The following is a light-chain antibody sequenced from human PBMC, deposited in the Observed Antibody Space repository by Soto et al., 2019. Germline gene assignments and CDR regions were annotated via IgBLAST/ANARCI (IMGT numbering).Light chain of an antibody. J-gene: IGKJ4*01. V-gene: IGKV3-11*01. CDR2: DAS. CDR1: QSVKDY. Sequence: EVVLTQSPGTLSLSPGERATLSCRASQSVKDYLAWYQQKPGQAPRLLIFDASNRATGLSARFSGGGSGTDFPLSISSLEPEEFAVYYCQQRSNWPPTFGGGTKL. CDR3: QQRSNWPPT.